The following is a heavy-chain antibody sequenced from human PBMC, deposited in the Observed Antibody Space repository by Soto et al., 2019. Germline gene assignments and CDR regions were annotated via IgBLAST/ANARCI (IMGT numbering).Heavy chain of an antibody. CDR3: ARDKPQQIVGYNYYYGMDV. CDR1: GYTFTSFG. D-gene: IGHD6-6*01. J-gene: IGHJ6*02. Sequence: QLHLVQSGAEVKKPGASVKVSCTASGYTFTSFGVSWVRQVPGQGLEWMGWISGYNGDTDYAQKFQGRVTMTTDRYTSTAYMEFRSLRSDDTAVYYCARDKPQQIVGYNYYYGMDVWGQGTTVTVSS. V-gene: IGHV1-18*04. CDR2: ISGYNGDT.